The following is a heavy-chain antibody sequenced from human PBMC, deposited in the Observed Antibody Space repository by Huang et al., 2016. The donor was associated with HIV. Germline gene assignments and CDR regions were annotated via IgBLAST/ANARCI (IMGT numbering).Heavy chain of an antibody. Sequence: QLQLQESGPGLVKPSETLSLTCTVSGGSIRSDNYYWGWIRQPPGKGLEWIGSIDYSGSTDYNPTRKIRVTITVDTSKNQFALKMRSVTAADTAVYYCARLPGSITMIRGVITDPYWGQGTLVTVSS. J-gene: IGHJ4*02. CDR3: ARLPGSITMIRGVITDPY. CDR1: GGSIRSDNYY. V-gene: IGHV4-39*01. CDR2: IDYSGST. D-gene: IGHD3-10*01.